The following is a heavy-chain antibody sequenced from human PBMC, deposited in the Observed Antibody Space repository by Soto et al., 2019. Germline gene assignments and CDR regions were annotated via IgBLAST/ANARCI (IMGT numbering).Heavy chain of an antibody. J-gene: IGHJ6*02. CDR3: ARDDYGGSKDDYYYYYGLDV. V-gene: IGHV1-69*12. CDR1: GGTFSSYA. CDR2: IIPIFGTA. D-gene: IGHD4-17*01. Sequence: QVQLVQSGAEVKKPGSSVNVSCKASGGTFSSYAISWVRQAPGQGLEWMGGIIPIFGTANDAQKFQGRVTITADESTSTXYXXLSSLRSEDTAVYYCARDDYGGSKDDYYYYYGLDVWGQGTTVTVSS.